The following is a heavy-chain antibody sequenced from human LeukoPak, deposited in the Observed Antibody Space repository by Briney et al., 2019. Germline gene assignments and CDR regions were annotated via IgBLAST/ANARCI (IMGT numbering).Heavy chain of an antibody. CDR1: GFSFSSYA. V-gene: IGHV3-23*01. D-gene: IGHD3-22*01. J-gene: IGHJ4*02. CDR2: ISGSGGST. Sequence: GALRLSCAASGFSFSSYAMSWVRQAPGKGLEWVSGISGSGGSTYYADSVKGRFTISRDNSKNTLYLQMNSLRAEDTAVYYCAKVPSYYDSTGHYHFFDYWGQGTLVTVSS. CDR3: AKVPSYYDSTGHYHFFDY.